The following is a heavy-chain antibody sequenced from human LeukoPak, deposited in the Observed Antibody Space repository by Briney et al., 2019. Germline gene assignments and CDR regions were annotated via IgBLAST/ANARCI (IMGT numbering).Heavy chain of an antibody. Sequence: SSVKVSCKASVYTFTSSDINWGRQATGQGLEWMGWINPKSVRTGYAKKFQARVPMTMNTSISTAYMEVSSLRFEDTAVYYCARGRSGLAAAGTYDYWGQGTLIPVSS. CDR3: ARGRSGLAAAGTYDY. D-gene: IGHD6-13*01. J-gene: IGHJ4*02. CDR2: INPKSVRT. CDR1: VYTFTSSD. V-gene: IGHV1-8*01.